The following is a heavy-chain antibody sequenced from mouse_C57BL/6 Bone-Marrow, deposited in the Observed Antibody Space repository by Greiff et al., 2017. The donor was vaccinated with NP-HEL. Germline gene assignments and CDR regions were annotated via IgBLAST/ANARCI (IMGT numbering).Heavy chain of an antibody. V-gene: IGHV14-4*01. J-gene: IGHJ4*01. D-gene: IGHD1-1*01. CDR3: TTPSYYGSSVYAMDY. CDR1: GFNIKDDY. CDR2: IDPENGDT. Sequence: VQLKESGAELVRPGASVKLSCTASGFNIKDDYMHWVKQRPEQGLEWIGWIDPENGDTEYASKFQGKATITPDPSSNTASLQLSSLTAEDTAVYYCTTPSYYGSSVYAMDYWGQGTSVTGSS.